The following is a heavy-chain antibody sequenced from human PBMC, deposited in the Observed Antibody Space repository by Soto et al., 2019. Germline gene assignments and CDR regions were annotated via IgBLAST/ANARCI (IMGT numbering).Heavy chain of an antibody. V-gene: IGHV1-3*01. Sequence: ASVKGACKASGYGLTSDTRDWGRQAPGQRLECMGWINAGNGLTNYPQKFHDRVTISRGTSANTAYMELSSLRSEDTAVYYCAKGNRDPQYYSETSDYYDALDIWGQGTMVTVSS. CDR3: AKGNRDPQYYSETSDYYDALDI. CDR1: GYGLTSDT. D-gene: IGHD3-22*01. CDR2: INAGNGLT. J-gene: IGHJ3*02.